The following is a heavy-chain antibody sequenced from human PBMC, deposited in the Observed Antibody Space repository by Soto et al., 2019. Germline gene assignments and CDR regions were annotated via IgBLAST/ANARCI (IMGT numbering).Heavy chain of an antibody. CDR3: AREAGSNTLQPRNNWFDT. CDR1: GYTFTDYH. CDR2: INTNNGGA. D-gene: IGHD6-13*01. Sequence: QVPLVQSGAEVKKPGASVKVSCKTSGYTFTDYHIHWVRQAPGQGLEFMGWINTNNGGAGSAQQFQGRVTVTRDTSISTVYLELRNLRSDDTALYYCAREAGSNTLQPRNNWFDTWGQGTPVTVSS. J-gene: IGHJ5*02. V-gene: IGHV1-2*02.